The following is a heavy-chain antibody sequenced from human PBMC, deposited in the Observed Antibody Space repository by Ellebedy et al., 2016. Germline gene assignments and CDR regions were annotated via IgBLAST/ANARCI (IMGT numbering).Heavy chain of an antibody. Sequence: GESLKISXTASGFTVTSDYMGWVRQTPGKGLEYVSLLYGGGQTHYTDSVKGRFTVSRDISKNTLFLQMNSLRAGDTAVYYCARDPPAILARTWGWGQGTLVTVSS. CDR3: ARDPPAILARTWG. CDR1: GFTVTSDY. CDR2: LYGGGQT. D-gene: IGHD7-27*01. J-gene: IGHJ4*02. V-gene: IGHV3-66*01.